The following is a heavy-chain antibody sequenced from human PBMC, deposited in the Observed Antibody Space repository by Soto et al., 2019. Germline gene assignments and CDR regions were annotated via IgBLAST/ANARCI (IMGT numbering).Heavy chain of an antibody. CDR1: GGTFSSYA. V-gene: IGHV1-69*05. Sequence: ASVKVSCKASGGTFSSYAISWVRQAPGQGLEWMGGINAGYGTTKYAQKFQGRVTITRDKSASTAYMELSSLRSEDTAVYYCARSIVVVTALDYWGQGTLVTVSS. J-gene: IGHJ4*02. D-gene: IGHD2-21*02. CDR2: INAGYGTT. CDR3: ARSIVVVTALDY.